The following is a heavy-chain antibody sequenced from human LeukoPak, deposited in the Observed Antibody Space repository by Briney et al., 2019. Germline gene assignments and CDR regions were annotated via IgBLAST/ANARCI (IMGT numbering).Heavy chain of an antibody. D-gene: IGHD3-22*01. Sequence: GGSLRLSCAASGFTFSSYTMNWVRQAPGKGLEWVSSISSSSNHIYCADSVKGRFTISRDNAANSLYLQMNSLRAEDTAVYHCARDRGLTYYYDSSGYRPMDVWGKGTTVTVSS. J-gene: IGHJ6*03. V-gene: IGHV3-21*01. CDR2: ISSSSNHI. CDR3: ARDRGLTYYYDSSGYRPMDV. CDR1: GFTFSSYT.